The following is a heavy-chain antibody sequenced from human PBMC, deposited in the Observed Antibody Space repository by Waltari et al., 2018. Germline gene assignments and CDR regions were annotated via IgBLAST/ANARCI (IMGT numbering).Heavy chain of an antibody. Sequence: EVQLVESGGRSVLPGESLRLSCAASGFKFINYEINWVRQAPGKGLVWIAYIGSSGSTIYYADFVKCRFTVSRDNARDSAFLQMDTLRVEDTAVYFCARAGLSRPFDWPYFDSWGPGTLVTVSS. CDR1: GFKFINYE. J-gene: IGHJ4*02. D-gene: IGHD3-9*01. V-gene: IGHV3-48*03. CDR2: IGSSGSTI. CDR3: ARAGLSRPFDWPYFDS.